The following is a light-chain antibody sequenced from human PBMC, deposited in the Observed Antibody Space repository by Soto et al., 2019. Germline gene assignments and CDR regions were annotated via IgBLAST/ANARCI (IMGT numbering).Light chain of an antibody. CDR3: QQRGREGFS. CDR1: QSISSY. Sequence: ETVLTQSPATMSLSPGDRATLSCRASQSISSYLAWYQHKPGQAPRLLIYDASRRATGIPARFSGSGSGTDFTLTISILEPEDFAVYYCQQRGREGFSFGPGTRVDIK. J-gene: IGKJ3*01. V-gene: IGKV3-11*01. CDR2: DAS.